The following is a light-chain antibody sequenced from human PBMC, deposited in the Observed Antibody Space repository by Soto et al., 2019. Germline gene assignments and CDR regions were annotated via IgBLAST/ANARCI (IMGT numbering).Light chain of an antibody. CDR1: SSDVGGYNY. CDR2: EVS. CDR3: SSYAGSDNFVL. Sequence: QSALTQPASVSGSPGQSITISCTGTSSDVGGYNYVSWYQQHPGKAPKLMIYEVSNRPSGVSNRFSGSKSGNTASLTISGLQGEDEADYYCSSYAGSDNFVLFGGGTKLTVL. V-gene: IGLV2-14*01. J-gene: IGLJ2*01.